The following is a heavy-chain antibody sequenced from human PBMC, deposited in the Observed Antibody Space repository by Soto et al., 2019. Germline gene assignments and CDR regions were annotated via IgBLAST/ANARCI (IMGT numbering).Heavy chain of an antibody. J-gene: IGHJ4*02. CDR1: GFTFSSFG. CDR2: ISYDGSNK. CDR3: AKVPPKGYYFDY. Sequence: AGGSLRLSCAASGFTFSSFGMHWVRQAPGKGLEWVAVISYDGSNKYYADSVKGRFTISRDNSKNTLYLQMNSLRAEDTAVYYCAKVPPKGYYFDYWGQGTLVTVSS. V-gene: IGHV3-30*18.